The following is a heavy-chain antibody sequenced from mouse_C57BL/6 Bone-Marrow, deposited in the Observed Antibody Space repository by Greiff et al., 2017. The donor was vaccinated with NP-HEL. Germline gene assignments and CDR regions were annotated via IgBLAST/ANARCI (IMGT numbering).Heavy chain of an antibody. V-gene: IGHV1-15*01. J-gene: IGHJ1*03. CDR3: TRYDGSHWYFDV. Sequence: VQLQQSGAELVRPGASVTLSCKASGYTFTDYEMHWVKQTPVHGLEWIGAIDPETGGTAYNQKFKGKAILTADKSSSTAYMELRSLTSEDSAVYYCTRYDGSHWYFDVWGTGTTVTVSS. D-gene: IGHD2-3*01. CDR2: IDPETGGT. CDR1: GYTFTDYE.